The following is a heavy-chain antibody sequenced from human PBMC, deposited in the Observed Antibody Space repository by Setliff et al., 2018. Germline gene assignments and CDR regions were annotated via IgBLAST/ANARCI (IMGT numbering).Heavy chain of an antibody. CDR1: GFSFTTFG. D-gene: IGHD3-10*01. J-gene: IGHJ6*03. CDR2: ISPYSGET. CDR3: GRASRFGTIVYRGDYYMDG. Sequence: ASVKVSCKTSGFSFTTFGFSWVRQAPGQGLEWMGWISPYSGETNYAQGFTGRFVFSLDTSVSTAYLQISSLKAEDSAVYYCGRASRFGTIVYRGDYYMDGWGKGTTVTV. V-gene: IGHV7-4-1*02.